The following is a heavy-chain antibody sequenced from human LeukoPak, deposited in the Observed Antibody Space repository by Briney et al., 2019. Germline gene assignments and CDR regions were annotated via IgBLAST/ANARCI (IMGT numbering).Heavy chain of an antibody. J-gene: IGHJ4*02. Sequence: GESLKISCKGSGYSFTNYWIGWVRQMPGKGLEWMGIIYPGDSDTRYGPSFQGQVTISADKSISTAYLQWSSPKASDTAMYYCARHPWTLGYCSGGSCYSHFDYWGQGTLVTVSS. CDR1: GYSFTNYW. CDR3: ARHPWTLGYCSGGSCYSHFDY. V-gene: IGHV5-51*01. CDR2: IYPGDSDT. D-gene: IGHD2-15*01.